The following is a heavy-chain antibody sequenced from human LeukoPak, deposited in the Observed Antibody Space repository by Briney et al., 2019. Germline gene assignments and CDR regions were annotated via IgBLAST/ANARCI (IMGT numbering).Heavy chain of an antibody. J-gene: IGHJ4*02. Sequence: GGSLRLSCAASGLTVSSSYMSWVRQAPGKGLEWVAIIYSGGLTYYADSVKGRFTMSRDNPKNMLYLQMHSLRAEDTAVYYGASGPTAVTRSYWGRGTLVTVSS. V-gene: IGHV3-53*01. CDR3: ASGPTAVTRSY. CDR1: GLTVSSSY. CDR2: IYSGGLT. D-gene: IGHD4-17*01.